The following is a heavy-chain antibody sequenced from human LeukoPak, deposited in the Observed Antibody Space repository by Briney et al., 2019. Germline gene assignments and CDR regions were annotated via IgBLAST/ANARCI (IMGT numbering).Heavy chain of an antibody. D-gene: IGHD3-3*01. J-gene: IGHJ3*02. Sequence: GGSLRLSCAASGFTFSSYAMSWVRQAPGKGLEWVSAISGSGGSTYYADSVKGRFTISRDNSKNTLYLQMNSLRAEDTAVYYCAKVTYDFWSGLDAFDIWGQGTMVTVSS. CDR1: GFTFSSYA. CDR2: ISGSGGST. CDR3: AKVTYDFWSGLDAFDI. V-gene: IGHV3-23*01.